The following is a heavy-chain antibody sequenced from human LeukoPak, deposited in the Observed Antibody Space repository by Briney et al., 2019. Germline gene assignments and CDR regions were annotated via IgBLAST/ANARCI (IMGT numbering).Heavy chain of an antibody. Sequence: ASVKVSCKASGYTFTGYYMHWVRQAPGQGLEWMGWINPNSGGTNYAQKFQGRVTMTRDTSISTAYMELSRLRSDDTAVYYCARVVVVPAAPNWFDPWGPRTLVTVSS. CDR1: GYTFTGYY. CDR2: INPNSGGT. D-gene: IGHD2-2*01. V-gene: IGHV1-2*02. J-gene: IGHJ5*02. CDR3: ARVVVVPAAPNWFDP.